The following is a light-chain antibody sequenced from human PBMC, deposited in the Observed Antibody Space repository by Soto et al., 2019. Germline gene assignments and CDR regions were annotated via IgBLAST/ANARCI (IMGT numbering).Light chain of an antibody. CDR3: QSYDGSLRAYV. CDR2: GNN. J-gene: IGLJ1*01. V-gene: IGLV1-40*01. CDR1: SSNIGAGYD. Sequence: QLVLTQPPSVSGAPGQRVTISCTGSSSNIGAGYDVHWYQQLPGTAPKLLMYGNNNRPSGVPDRFSGSKSDSSASLAITGLQDEDEADYYCQSYDGSLRAYVFGTGTKLTVL.